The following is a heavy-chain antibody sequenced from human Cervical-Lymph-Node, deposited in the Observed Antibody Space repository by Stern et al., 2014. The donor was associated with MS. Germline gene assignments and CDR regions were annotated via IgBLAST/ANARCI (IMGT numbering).Heavy chain of an antibody. V-gene: IGHV1-2*06. CDR2: LNTNSGGT. CDR1: GYTFTGYY. CDR3: ARSNYCSGGSCYYYYGMDV. J-gene: IGHJ6*02. Sequence: VQLVESGAEVKKPGASVKVSCKASGYTFTGYYMHWVRQAPGQGLEWMGRLNTNSGGTNYAQKFQGRFTMTRDTSISTAYMELSRLRSDDTAVYYCARSNYCSGGSCYYYYGMDVWGQGTTVTVSS. D-gene: IGHD2-15*01.